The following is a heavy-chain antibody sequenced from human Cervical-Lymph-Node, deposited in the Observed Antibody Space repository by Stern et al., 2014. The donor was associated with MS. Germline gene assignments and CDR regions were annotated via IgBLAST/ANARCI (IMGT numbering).Heavy chain of an antibody. CDR1: GFTVSSNY. J-gene: IGHJ3*02. V-gene: IGHV3-53*01. D-gene: IGHD3-3*01. CDR2: IYTDGST. CDR3: ARAIFGVVTPTMAPDAFDI. Sequence: EVQLVESGGGLIQPGGSLRLSCAASGFTVSSNYMSWVRQSPGTGLQWVSLIYTDGSTYYADSVKGRFTISRDHSKNTLYLQMNSLVAEDTALYYCARAIFGVVTPTMAPDAFDIWGQGTMVTVSS.